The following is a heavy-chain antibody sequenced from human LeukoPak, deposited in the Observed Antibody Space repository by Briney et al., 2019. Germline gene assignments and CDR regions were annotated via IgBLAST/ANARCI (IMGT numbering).Heavy chain of an antibody. CDR2: VDPEDGET. CDR1: GYTFTDYY. D-gene: IGHD6-13*01. CDR3: ATGIAAASSISDY. Sequence: ASVKVSFKVPGYTFTDYYMHWVQQAPGKGLEWMGLVDPEDGETIYAEKFQGRVTITADTTTDTAYMELSSLRSEDTAVYYCATGIAAASSISDYWGQGTLVTVSS. J-gene: IGHJ4*02. V-gene: IGHV1-69-2*01.